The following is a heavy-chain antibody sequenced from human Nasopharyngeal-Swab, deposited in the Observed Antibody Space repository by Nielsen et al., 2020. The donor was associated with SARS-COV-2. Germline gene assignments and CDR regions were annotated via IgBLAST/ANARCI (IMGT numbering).Heavy chain of an antibody. J-gene: IGHJ5*02. Sequence: SVKVSCKASGGTFSSYAISWVRQAPGQGLEWMGGIIPIFGTANYAQKFQGRVTITADESTSTAYMELSSLRSEDTAVYYCARVTIRSSSKCNWFDPWGQGTLVTVSS. D-gene: IGHD6-6*01. CDR2: IIPIFGTA. CDR3: ARVTIRSSSKCNWFDP. V-gene: IGHV1-69*13. CDR1: GGTFSSYA.